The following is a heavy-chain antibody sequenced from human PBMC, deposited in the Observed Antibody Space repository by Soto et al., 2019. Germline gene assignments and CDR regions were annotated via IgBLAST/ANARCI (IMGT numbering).Heavy chain of an antibody. V-gene: IGHV3-9*01. CDR1: GFTFDDYA. J-gene: IGHJ4*01. CDR2: ISWNGAAT. Sequence: EAQLVESGGGLVQPGRSLRLSCVASGFTFDDYAIHWVRQAPGKGLEWVSGISWNGAATGYADSVKGRFTISRDNAKNSLDLQMSSLRTEDTAIYYCANLPLYGSGFDCWGHGTLVTVSS. D-gene: IGHD3-10*01. CDR3: ANLPLYGSGFDC.